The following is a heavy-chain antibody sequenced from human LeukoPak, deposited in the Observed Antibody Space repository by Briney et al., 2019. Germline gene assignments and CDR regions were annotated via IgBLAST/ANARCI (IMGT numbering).Heavy chain of an antibody. V-gene: IGHV4-59*08. J-gene: IGHJ5*02. Sequence: SESLSLTCTVSGGSISSYYWSWIRQPPGKGLEWIGYIYYSGSTNYNPSLKSRVTISVDTSMNQFSLKLSSVTAADTAVYYCAGGRYYDIFNPWGQGTLVTVSS. CDR3: AGGRYYDIFNP. CDR1: GGSISSYY. D-gene: IGHD3-9*01. CDR2: IYYSGST.